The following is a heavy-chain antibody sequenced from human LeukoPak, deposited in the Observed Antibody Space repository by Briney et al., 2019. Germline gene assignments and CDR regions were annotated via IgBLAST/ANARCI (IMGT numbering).Heavy chain of an antibody. CDR3: AGWGPYFDY. D-gene: IGHD7-27*01. J-gene: IGHJ4*01. CDR1: GGSISSSSYY. Sequence: SETLSLTCTVSGGSISSSSYYWSWIRQPPGKGLEWIGYIYYSGSTNYNPSLKSRVTISVDTSKNQFSLKLTSVTAADTAVYYCAGWGPYFDYWGQGTLVTVSS. V-gene: IGHV4-61*05. CDR2: IYYSGST.